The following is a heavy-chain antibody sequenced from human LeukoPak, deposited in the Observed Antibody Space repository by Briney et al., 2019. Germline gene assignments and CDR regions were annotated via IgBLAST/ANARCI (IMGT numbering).Heavy chain of an antibody. CDR2: IFSGGNT. D-gene: IGHD6-25*01. Sequence: PSETLSLTXTVSGGYISSYYWSWIRQPAGKGLEWIGHIFSGGNTNYNPSLKGRVTMSEDTSKNQIFLNLTSVTAADTAVYYCARDLKVMAAADGWANNHYYMDVWGKGTTVAVSS. CDR3: ARDLKVMAAADGWANNHYYMDV. V-gene: IGHV4-4*07. CDR1: GGYISSYY. J-gene: IGHJ6*03.